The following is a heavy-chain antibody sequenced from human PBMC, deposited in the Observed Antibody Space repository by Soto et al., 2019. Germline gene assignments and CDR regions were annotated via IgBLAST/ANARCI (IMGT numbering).Heavy chain of an antibody. V-gene: IGHV4-39*01. CDR3: ARWAKYYRVNNWYDP. D-gene: IGHD3-10*01. J-gene: IGHJ5*02. CDR2: IYYSGST. CDR1: GGSISSSSYY. Sequence: SETLSLTCTVSGGSISSSSYYWGWIRQPPGKGLEWIGSIYYSGSTYYNPSLKSRVTISVDTSKNQFSLKLSSVTAADTAVYYCARWAKYYRVNNWYDPCRHVPLVTVSS.